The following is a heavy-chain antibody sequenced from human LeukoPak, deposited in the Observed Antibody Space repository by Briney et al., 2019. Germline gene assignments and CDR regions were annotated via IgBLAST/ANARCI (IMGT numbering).Heavy chain of an antibody. J-gene: IGHJ4*02. CDR3: ARRGYSYGYGPLDY. V-gene: IGHV4-59*08. D-gene: IGHD5-18*01. CDR2: IYYSGST. Sequence: TSETLSLTCTVSGGSISNYYWSWIRQPPGKGLEWIGYIYYSGSTNYNPSLKSRVTVSVDTSKNQFSLKLSSVTAADTAVYYCARRGYSYGYGPLDYWGQGTLVTVSS. CDR1: GGSISNYY.